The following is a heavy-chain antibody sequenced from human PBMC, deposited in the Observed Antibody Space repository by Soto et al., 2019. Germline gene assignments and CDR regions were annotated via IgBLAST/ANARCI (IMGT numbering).Heavy chain of an antibody. J-gene: IGHJ6*02. CDR1: GFTVSNKY. CDR3: ARLDPPSGIYYYGSGSYYYYYYGMDV. Sequence: GGSLRLSCVASGFTVSNKYMSWVRQAPGKGLEWVSIIYSNDNRYYADSVKGRFTISRDNSKNTLYLQMNSLRAEDTAVYYCARLDPPSGIYYYGSGSYYYYYYGMDVWGQGTTVTVSS. CDR2: IYSNDNR. V-gene: IGHV3-53*01. D-gene: IGHD3-10*01.